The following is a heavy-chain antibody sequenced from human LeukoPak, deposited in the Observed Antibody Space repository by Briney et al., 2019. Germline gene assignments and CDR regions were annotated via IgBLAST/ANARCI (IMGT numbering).Heavy chain of an antibody. J-gene: IGHJ6*04. D-gene: IGHD6-19*01. CDR3: ARDAPIAVAGTALWYYYGMDV. Sequence: GGSLRLSCAASGFIFSSYSMNWVRQAPGKGLEWVSSISSSSSYIYYAVSVKGRFTISRDNAKNSLYLQMNSLRAEDTAVYYCARDAPIAVAGTALWYYYGMDVWGKGTTVTVSS. V-gene: IGHV3-21*01. CDR1: GFIFSSYS. CDR2: ISSSSSYI.